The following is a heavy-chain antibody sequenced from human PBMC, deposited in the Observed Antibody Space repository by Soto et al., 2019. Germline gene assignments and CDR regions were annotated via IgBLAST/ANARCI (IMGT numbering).Heavy chain of an antibody. CDR2: ISAYNGDT. CDR3: VLGGLETGYYRDMDY. V-gene: IGHV1-18*04. J-gene: IGHJ4*02. D-gene: IGHD3-9*01. CDR1: GYTFKNYG. Sequence: QDHLVQSGAEVKKPGASAKASCKASGYTFKNYGINWVGQAPGRGLEWVAWISAYNGDTSYAQHFQCRVTVTTETVTNTAYMELRSLRPDDTAVYFCVLGGLETGYYRDMDYWGQGTLVSVSS.